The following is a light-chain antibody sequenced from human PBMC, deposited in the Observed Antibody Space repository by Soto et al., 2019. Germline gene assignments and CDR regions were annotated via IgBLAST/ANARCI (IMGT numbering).Light chain of an antibody. J-gene: IGKJ5*01. CDR1: QVMSSW. Sequence: DIQMTQSPSSVSAAVGERVTITCRASQVMSSWLAWYQQKPGKAPKLLIFAASTLQSGVPSRFSGSGSRTDFTLTIISLQPEDIGTYYCQQTDTLPSTFGQGTRLEIK. V-gene: IGKV1D-12*01. CDR2: AAS. CDR3: QQTDTLPST.